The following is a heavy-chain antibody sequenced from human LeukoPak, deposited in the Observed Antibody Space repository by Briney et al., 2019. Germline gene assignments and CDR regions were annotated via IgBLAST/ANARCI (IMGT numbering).Heavy chain of an antibody. Sequence: GRSLRLSCAASGFTFSSAWMSWVRQAPGKGLEWVANIKQDGSEKHYVDSVKGRFTISRDNAQNSLYMQMNSLRAADTAVYYCARDLYYDSSGNFDYWGQGTLVTVYS. CDR2: IKQDGSEK. CDR3: ARDLYYDSSGNFDY. J-gene: IGHJ4*02. V-gene: IGHV3-7*04. CDR1: GFTFSSAW. D-gene: IGHD3-22*01.